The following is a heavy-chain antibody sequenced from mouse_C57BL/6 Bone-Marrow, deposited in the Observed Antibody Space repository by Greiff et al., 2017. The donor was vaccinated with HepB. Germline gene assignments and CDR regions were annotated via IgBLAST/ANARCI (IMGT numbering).Heavy chain of an antibody. CDR1: GFTFSDYY. CDR3: ARHEGLLRYPFAY. D-gene: IGHD1-1*01. J-gene: IGHJ3*01. CDR2: ISNGGGST. Sequence: EVKVVESGGGLVQPGGSLKLSCAASGFTFSDYYMYWVRQTPEKRLEWVAYISNGGGSTYYPDTVKGRFTISRDNAKNSLYLQMSRLTSEDTAMYYCARHEGLLRYPFAYWGQGTLVTVSA. V-gene: IGHV5-12*01.